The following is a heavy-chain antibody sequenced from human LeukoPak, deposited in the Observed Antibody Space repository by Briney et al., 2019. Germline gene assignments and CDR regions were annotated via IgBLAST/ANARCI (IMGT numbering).Heavy chain of an antibody. V-gene: IGHV4-4*02. CDR3: SRENGAFSPFGY. J-gene: IGHJ4*02. D-gene: IGHD2-8*01. CDR1: GGSISNTNW. Sequence: VQPSGTLSLTCGVSGGSISNTNWWSWVRQPPGQGLEWIGEISLTGLTHYNPSLESRVTVSLDKSKNQLSLNLTSVAAADTAVYYCSRENGAFSPFGYWGQGTLVTVLS. CDR2: ISLTGLT.